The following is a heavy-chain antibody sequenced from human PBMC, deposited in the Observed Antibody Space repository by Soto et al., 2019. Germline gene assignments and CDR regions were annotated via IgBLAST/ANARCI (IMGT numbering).Heavy chain of an antibody. CDR3: ARQVSSAWPPYYYDMDV. CDR2: IHYSGST. Sequence: SETLSLTCTVSGGSISSGGYYWSWTRQHPAKGLEWIGHIHYSGSTNYNPSLKSRVTISVDTSKNQVSLKLSSVTAADTAMYFCARQVSSAWPPYYYDMDVWGQGTTVTVS. V-gene: IGHV4-61*08. D-gene: IGHD6-25*01. J-gene: IGHJ6*02. CDR1: GGSISSGGYY.